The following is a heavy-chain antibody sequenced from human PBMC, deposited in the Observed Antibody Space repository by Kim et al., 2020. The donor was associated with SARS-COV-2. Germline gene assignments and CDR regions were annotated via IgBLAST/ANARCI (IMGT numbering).Heavy chain of an antibody. CDR1: GGTFSSYA. V-gene: IGHV1-69*13. CDR2: IIPIFGTA. Sequence: SVKVSCKASGGTFSSYAISWVRQAPGQGLEWMGGIIPIFGTANYAQKFQGRVTITADESTSTAYMELSSLRSEDTAVYYCARSILPRVTTTGWFDPWGQGTLVTVSS. J-gene: IGHJ5*02. D-gene: IGHD4-17*01. CDR3: ARSILPRVTTTGWFDP.